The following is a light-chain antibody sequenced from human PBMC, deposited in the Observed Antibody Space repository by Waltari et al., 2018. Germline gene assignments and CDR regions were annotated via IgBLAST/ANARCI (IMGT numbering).Light chain of an antibody. CDR3: QSYDSSGQVV. CDR1: SGSLAGYH. J-gene: IGLJ2*01. V-gene: IGLV6-57*03. Sequence: NFMLTQPHSVSESPVKTVTISCTRSSGSLAGYHVPWYQQRPGSAPTTLTYEDNERPPGVPDRFSGSIDRSSNSASLTISGLKTEDEADYHCQSYDSSGQVVFGGGTRLTVL. CDR2: EDN.